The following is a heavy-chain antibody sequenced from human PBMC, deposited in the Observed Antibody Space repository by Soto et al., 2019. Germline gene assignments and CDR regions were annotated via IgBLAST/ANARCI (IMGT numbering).Heavy chain of an antibody. J-gene: IGHJ4*02. CDR1: GFTFRIYG. V-gene: IGHV3-30*18. CDR3: AQEALGGCHFFDT. CDR2: ISDDGTKK. Sequence: QVQLVESGGGVVQPGRSLRLSCAASGFTFRIYGMHWVRQAPGRGLEWVADISDDGTKKYYRDSVKGPFTISRDNSKNTLYLQMISVRTEDTAVYYCAQEALGGCHFFDTWGQGPQVTVSS. D-gene: IGHD6-19*01.